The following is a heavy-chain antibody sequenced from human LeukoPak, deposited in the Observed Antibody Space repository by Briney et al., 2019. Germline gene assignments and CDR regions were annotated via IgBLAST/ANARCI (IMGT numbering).Heavy chain of an antibody. CDR1: GFTFSSYG. J-gene: IGHJ4*02. CDR2: ISGSGGST. Sequence: PGGSLRLSCAASGFTFSSYGMSWVRQAPGKGLEWVSAISGSGGSTYYADSVKGRFTISRDNSKNTLYPQMNSLRAEDTAVYYCAKPSLYGDYAVDYWGQGTLVTVSS. CDR3: AKPSLYGDYAVDY. V-gene: IGHV3-23*01. D-gene: IGHD4-17*01.